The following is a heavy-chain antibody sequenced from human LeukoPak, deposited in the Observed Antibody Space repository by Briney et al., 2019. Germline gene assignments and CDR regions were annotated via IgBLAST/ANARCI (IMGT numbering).Heavy chain of an antibody. D-gene: IGHD4-17*01. Sequence: ASVNVSCKSSGYTFTVYYMDWVRQAPGQGLGWMGWIKPTSGGTNYAQQLKGRVTMPRATSISTAYMELSRLRPDDTAVYYCARSNNYGDYSMGFWGRGTLVTASS. V-gene: IGHV1-2*02. CDR1: GYTFTVYY. J-gene: IGHJ4*02. CDR2: IKPTSGGT. CDR3: ARSNNYGDYSMGF.